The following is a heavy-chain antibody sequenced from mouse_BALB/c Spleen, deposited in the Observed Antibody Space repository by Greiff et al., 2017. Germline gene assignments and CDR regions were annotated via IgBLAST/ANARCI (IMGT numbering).Heavy chain of an antibody. CDR1: GYTFTSYW. J-gene: IGHJ2*01. CDR2: IYPGNSDT. D-gene: IGHD1-1*01. V-gene: IGHV1-5*01. Sequence: VQLQQSGTVLARPGASVKMSCKASGYTFTSYWMHWVKQRPGQGLEWIGAIYPGNSDTSYNQKFKGKAKLTAVTSTSTAYMELSSLTNEDSAVYYCTRGPLDYYGSSDYWGQGTTLTVSS. CDR3: TRGPLDYYGSSDY.